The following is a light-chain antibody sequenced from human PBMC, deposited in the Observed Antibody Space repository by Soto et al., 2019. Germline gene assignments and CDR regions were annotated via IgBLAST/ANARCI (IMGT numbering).Light chain of an antibody. V-gene: IGKV3-20*01. Sequence: EIVLTQSPGALSVAPGETVSLSCRASEAINNNFVAWYQQRPGQVPRLLMYGASIRVSGVPDRISGRRSGTGFILNIARVEPEDSAVYFCQQYHLSPLTFDGGTQV. CDR2: GAS. J-gene: IGKJ4*01. CDR3: QQYHLSPLT. CDR1: EAINNNF.